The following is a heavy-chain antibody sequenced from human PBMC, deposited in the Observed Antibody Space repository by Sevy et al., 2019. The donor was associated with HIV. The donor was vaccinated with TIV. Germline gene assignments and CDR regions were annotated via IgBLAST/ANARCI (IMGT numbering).Heavy chain of an antibody. CDR3: ARGGGVWGIGGSDHFDF. V-gene: IGHV3-11*04. CDR1: AFTFSDFY. CDR2: ISGGGSNI. J-gene: IGHJ4*02. D-gene: IGHD3-3*01. Sequence: GGSLRLSCAASAFTFSDFYMTWIRQAPGKGLECVSYISGGGSNIYYADSVKGRFTISRDKARNSLYLQMNSLRADDMAVYEWARGGGVWGIGGSDHFDFWGQGTLVTVSS.